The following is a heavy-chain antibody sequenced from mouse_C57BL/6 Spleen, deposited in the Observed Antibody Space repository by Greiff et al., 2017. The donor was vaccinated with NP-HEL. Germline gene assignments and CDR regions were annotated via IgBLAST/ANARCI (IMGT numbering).Heavy chain of an antibody. CDR2: INPNNGGT. CDR1: GYTFTDYY. D-gene: IGHD3-2*02. CDR3: ARGAQVALAY. Sequence: EVQLQQSGPELVKPGASVKISCKASGYTFTDYYMNWVKQSHGKSLEWIGDINPNNGGTSYNQKFKGKATLTVDKSSSTAYMQLRSLTSEDSAVYDCARGAQVALAYWGQGTLVTVSA. V-gene: IGHV1-26*01. J-gene: IGHJ3*01.